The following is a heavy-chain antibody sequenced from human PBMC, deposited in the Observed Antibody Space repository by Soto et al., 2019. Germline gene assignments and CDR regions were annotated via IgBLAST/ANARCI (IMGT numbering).Heavy chain of an antibody. V-gene: IGHV1-3*01. J-gene: IGHJ6*02. D-gene: IGHD6-19*01. CDR3: ARERIAVAGTTYYYYGMDV. CDR1: GYTFTSYA. CDR2: INAGNGNT. Sequence: QVQLVQSGAEVKKPGASVKVSCKAFGYTFTSYAMHWVRQAPGQRLEWMGWINAGNGNTKYSQKFQGRVTITRDTSASTAYMELSSLRSEDTAVYYCARERIAVAGTTYYYYGMDVWGQGTTVTVSS.